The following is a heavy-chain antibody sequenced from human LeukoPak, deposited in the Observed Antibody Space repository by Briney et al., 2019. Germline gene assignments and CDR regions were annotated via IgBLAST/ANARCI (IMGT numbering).Heavy chain of an antibody. CDR3: ARGLNDSWTGENY. CDR2: ICYSGST. Sequence: SETLSLTCTVSGGSISSSSFYWGWIRQPPGRGLEWIGTICYSGSTDYNSSLKSRVNISLDTSKSQFSLKVRYVTAADTAVYYCARGLNDSWTGENYWGQGTLVTVSS. D-gene: IGHD3-3*01. CDR1: GGSISSSSFY. V-gene: IGHV4-39*07. J-gene: IGHJ4*02.